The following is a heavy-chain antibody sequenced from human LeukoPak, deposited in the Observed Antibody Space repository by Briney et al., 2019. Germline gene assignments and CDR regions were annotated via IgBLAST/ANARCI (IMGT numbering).Heavy chain of an antibody. J-gene: IGHJ4*01. V-gene: IGHV3-74*01. CDR1: GFTFSSHW. D-gene: IGHD3-16*01. CDR3: ARDALGGRTKFDS. CDR2: INGDGSRI. Sequence: GGSLRLSCVASGFTFSSHWMHWVRQVPGKGLMWVSRINGDGSRIHYGDSVKGRFTISRDNAENTLYLQMTSLRGDDTAIYFCARDALGGRTKFDSWGHGSLVTVSS.